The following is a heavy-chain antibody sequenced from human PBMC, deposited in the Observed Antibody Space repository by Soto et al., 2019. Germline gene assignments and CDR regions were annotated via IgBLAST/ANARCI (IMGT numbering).Heavy chain of an antibody. V-gene: IGHV1-69*01. D-gene: IGHD3-22*01. CDR1: GGTFSSYA. Sequence: QVQLVQSGAEVKKPGSSVKVSCKASGGTFSSYAISWVRQAPGQGLEWMGGIIPIFGTANYAQKFQGRVKITADESTSTAYMELSSLRSEDTAVYYCARGLYYYDSSGYYLLAFDIWGQGTMVTVSS. J-gene: IGHJ3*02. CDR2: IIPIFGTA. CDR3: ARGLYYYDSSGYYLLAFDI.